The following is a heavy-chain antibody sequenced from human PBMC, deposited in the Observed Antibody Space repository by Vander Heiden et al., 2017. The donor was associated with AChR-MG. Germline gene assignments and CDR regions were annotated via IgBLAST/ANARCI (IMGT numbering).Heavy chain of an antibody. V-gene: IGHV3-30-3*01. Sequence: QVQLVESGGGVVQPGRSLRPSCAASGFTFSSYSMHLVRQAPGKGLEWVAVISYDGSNKYYADSVKGRFTISRDNSKNTLYLQMNSLRAEDTAVYYCARARASKCYFDYWGQGTLVTVSS. CDR1: GFTFSSYS. J-gene: IGHJ4*02. CDR2: ISYDGSNK. CDR3: ARARASKCYFDY.